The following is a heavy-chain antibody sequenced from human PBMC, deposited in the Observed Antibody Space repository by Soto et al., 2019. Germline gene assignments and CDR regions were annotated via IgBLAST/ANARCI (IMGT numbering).Heavy chain of an antibody. CDR3: AVIKYCSISDCYLASFVP. D-gene: IGHD2-2*01. CDR2: IFSNDDK. Sequence: QVTLKESGPVLVKPTETLTLTCTVSGLSLSKGRLVVSLLRQPPGNALEWLAHIFSNDDKAYSTSLKSRLTIAKATSRSLVSLTMTHVDTLDSATYDWAVIKYCSISDCYLASFVPCGQGTLGTVSS. J-gene: IGHJ5*02. CDR1: GLSLSKGRLV. V-gene: IGHV2-26*01.